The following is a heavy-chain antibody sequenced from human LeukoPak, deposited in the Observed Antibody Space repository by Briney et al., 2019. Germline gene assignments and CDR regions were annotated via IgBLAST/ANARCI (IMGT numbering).Heavy chain of an antibody. D-gene: IGHD4-17*01. Sequence: ASVKVSCKASGYTFTSYGISWVRQAPGQGLEWMGWTSAYNGNTNYAQKLQGRVTMTTDTSTSTAYMELRSLRSDDTAVYYCARDRPKATVTTFGFDYWGQGTLVTVSS. V-gene: IGHV1-18*01. J-gene: IGHJ4*02. CDR2: TSAYNGNT. CDR1: GYTFTSYG. CDR3: ARDRPKATVTTFGFDY.